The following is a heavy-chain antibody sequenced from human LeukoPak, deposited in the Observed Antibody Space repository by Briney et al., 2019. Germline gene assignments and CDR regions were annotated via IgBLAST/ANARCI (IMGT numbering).Heavy chain of an antibody. CDR1: GDTFSNYG. Sequence: GSSVKVSCKASGDTFSNYGISWVRQAPGQGLEWMGGIIPIFGTANYAQKFQGRVTLTADKSTSTAYMELSSLRSEDTAVYYCARRYCPNGVCYHDRGAFDIWGQGTMVTVSS. J-gene: IGHJ3*02. CDR3: ARRYCPNGVCYHDRGAFDI. V-gene: IGHV1-69*06. D-gene: IGHD2-8*01. CDR2: IIPIFGTA.